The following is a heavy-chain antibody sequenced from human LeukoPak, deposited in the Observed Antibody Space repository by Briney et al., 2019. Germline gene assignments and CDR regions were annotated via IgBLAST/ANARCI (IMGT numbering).Heavy chain of an antibody. CDR2: VFHTGTA. CDR1: GASISRSTYY. J-gene: IGHJ5*02. Sequence: SEALSLTCSVSGASISRSTYYWGWIRQPPGKGLEWIGSVFHTGTAYYNPSLRSRVTISVDTSKNQFSLKLSFVTAADTAVYYCTKNDVGDYGTWGQGTLVIVSS. CDR3: TKNDVGDYGT. D-gene: IGHD4-17*01. V-gene: IGHV4-39*01.